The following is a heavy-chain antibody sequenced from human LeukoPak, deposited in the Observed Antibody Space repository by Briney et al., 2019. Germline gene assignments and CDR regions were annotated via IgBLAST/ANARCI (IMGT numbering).Heavy chain of an antibody. J-gene: IGHJ6*02. Sequence: GASVKVSCKASGGTFSSYAISWVRQAPGQGLEWMGRIIPILGIANYAQEFQGRVTITADKSTSTAYMELSSLRSEDTAVYYCARDSIAFSYGMDVWGQGTTVTVSS. CDR2: IIPILGIA. CDR3: ARDSIAFSYGMDV. D-gene: IGHD6-6*01. V-gene: IGHV1-69*04. CDR1: GGTFSSYA.